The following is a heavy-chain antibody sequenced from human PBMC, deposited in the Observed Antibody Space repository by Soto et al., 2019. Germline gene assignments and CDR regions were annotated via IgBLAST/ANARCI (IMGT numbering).Heavy chain of an antibody. J-gene: IGHJ5*02. Sequence: SETLSLTCTVSGGSISSSSYYWGWIRQPPGKGLEWIGSIYYSGSTYYNPSLKSRVTISVDTSKNQFSLKLSSVTAADTAVYYCASSYGSGSYTTFDPWGQGTLVTVS. CDR1: GGSISSSSYY. CDR2: IYYSGST. CDR3: ASSYGSGSYTTFDP. D-gene: IGHD3-10*01. V-gene: IGHV4-39*01.